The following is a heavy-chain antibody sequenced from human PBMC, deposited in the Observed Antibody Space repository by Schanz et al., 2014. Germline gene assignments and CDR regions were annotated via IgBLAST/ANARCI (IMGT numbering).Heavy chain of an antibody. CDR3: AIVLAGAGRYWDY. D-gene: IGHD3-10*01. CDR1: GFTFSTYA. CDR2: LSGSGGST. J-gene: IGHJ4*02. V-gene: IGHV3-23*04. Sequence: VQLVESGGGLVQPGGSLRLSCAASGFTFSTYAMSWVRQAPGKGLEWVSSLSGSGGSTYYADSVKGRFTISRDNSENTQYLRMSSVSAAVTYGEYSAIVLAGAGRYWDYWGQGTLVTVSS.